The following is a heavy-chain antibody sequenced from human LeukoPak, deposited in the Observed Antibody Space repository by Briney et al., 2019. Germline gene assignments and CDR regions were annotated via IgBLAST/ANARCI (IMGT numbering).Heavy chain of an antibody. V-gene: IGHV3-30*04. Sequence: PGGSLRLSCAASGFTFSSYAMHWVRQAPGKGLEWVAVISYDGSNKYYADSVKGRFTISRDNSKNTLYLQMNSLRAEDTAVYYCARGPTGLFIDYWGQGTLVTVSS. CDR2: ISYDGSNK. CDR1: GFTFSSYA. CDR3: ARGPTGLFIDY. J-gene: IGHJ4*02. D-gene: IGHD3-22*01.